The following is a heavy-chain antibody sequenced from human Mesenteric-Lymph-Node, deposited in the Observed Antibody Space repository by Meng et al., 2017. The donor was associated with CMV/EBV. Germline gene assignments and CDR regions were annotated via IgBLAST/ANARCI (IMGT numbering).Heavy chain of an antibody. V-gene: IGHV5-51*01. CDR1: VYSFTSYW. J-gene: IGHJ4*02. CDR2: IYPGDSDN. CDR3: ARQAAASTGPDY. D-gene: IGHD6-13*01. Sequence: TVSCKGSVYSFTSYWICWVRQMPGKGLEWMGIIYPGDSDNRYSPSFQGQVTISADKSISTAYLQWSSLKASDTAMYYCARQAAASTGPDYWGQGTLVTVSS.